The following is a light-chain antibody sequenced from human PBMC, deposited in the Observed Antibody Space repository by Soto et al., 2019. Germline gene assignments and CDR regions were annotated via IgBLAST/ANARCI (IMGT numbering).Light chain of an antibody. J-gene: IGLJ2*01. CDR2: SKN. Sequence: QSVLTQPPSASGTPGQRVIISCSGSSSNVGGNVVNWYQQLPGTAPKLLIYSKNERPSGVPDRFSASKSGASASLAIHGLQSEDEADYYCATWDDSLDGVVFGGGTKVTVL. CDR1: SSNVGGNV. CDR3: ATWDDSLDGVV. V-gene: IGLV1-44*01.